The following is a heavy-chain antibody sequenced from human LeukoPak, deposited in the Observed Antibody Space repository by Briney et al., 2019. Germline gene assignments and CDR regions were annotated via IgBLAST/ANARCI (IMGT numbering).Heavy chain of an antibody. Sequence: GASVNVSCKASGFTFTSSAMQWVRQARGQRLEWIGWIVVGSGNTNYAQKFQERVTITRDMSTSTAYMELSSLRSEDTAVYYCAAVARGPNCSSTSCYVIDYWGQGTLVTVSS. CDR2: IVVGSGNT. D-gene: IGHD2-2*01. CDR1: GFTFTSSA. J-gene: IGHJ4*02. V-gene: IGHV1-58*02. CDR3: AAVARGPNCSSTSCYVIDY.